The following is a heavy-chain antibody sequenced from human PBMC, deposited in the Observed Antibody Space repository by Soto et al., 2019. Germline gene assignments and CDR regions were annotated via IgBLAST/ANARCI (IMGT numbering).Heavy chain of an antibody. J-gene: IGHJ4*02. CDR3: ARDFD. Sequence: EVQLLESGGGLVQPGGSLRLSCAASGFTFSSNWMTWVRQAPGKGLEWVANISPDGSEKYYVDSVKGRFTISRDNAKDSLYLQMGSLRAEDTAVYYCARDFDWGQGTLVTVSS. D-gene: IGHD3-3*01. CDR2: ISPDGSEK. V-gene: IGHV3-7*01. CDR1: GFTFSSNW.